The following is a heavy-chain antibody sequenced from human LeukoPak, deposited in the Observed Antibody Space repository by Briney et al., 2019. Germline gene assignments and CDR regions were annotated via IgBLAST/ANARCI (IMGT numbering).Heavy chain of an antibody. V-gene: IGHV4-38-2*02. Sequence: PSETLSLSCTVSGYSISSGYHWGWIRQPPGKGLEWIGSIYHSGSTYYNPSLKSRVTISVDTSKNQFSLKLRSVTAADTAVYYCARVVQSTDSSGFYLPEYFQHWGQGTLVTVSS. D-gene: IGHD3-22*01. CDR1: GYSISSGYH. J-gene: IGHJ1*01. CDR3: ARVVQSTDSSGFYLPEYFQH. CDR2: IYHSGST.